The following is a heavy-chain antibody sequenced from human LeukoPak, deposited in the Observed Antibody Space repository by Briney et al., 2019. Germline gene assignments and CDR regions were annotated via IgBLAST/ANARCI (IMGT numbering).Heavy chain of an antibody. Sequence: SETLSLTCTVSGGSISSRAYYWSWIRQHPGKGPEWIGYIYYSGSTYYNPSLKSRVIISLNTSKTQFSLKLSSVAAADTAVYYCARADGTIYYFDSWGQGTVVTVSS. D-gene: IGHD5-24*01. J-gene: IGHJ4*02. CDR1: GGSISSRAYY. V-gene: IGHV4-31*03. CDR3: ARADGTIYYFDS. CDR2: IYYSGST.